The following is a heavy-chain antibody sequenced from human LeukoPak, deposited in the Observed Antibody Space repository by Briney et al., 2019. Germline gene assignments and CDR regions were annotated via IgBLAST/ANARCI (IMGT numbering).Heavy chain of an antibody. CDR1: GFTFSSYA. CDR2: ISGSGGST. D-gene: IGHD3-10*01. CDR3: AKDFQRFGELSGFDY. Sequence: PGGSLRLSCAASGFTFSSYAMSWVRQAPGKGLEWVSAISGSGGSTYYADSVKGRFTISRDNSKNTLYLQMNSLRAEDTAVYYCAKDFQRFGELSGFDYWGQGTLVTVSS. V-gene: IGHV3-23*01. J-gene: IGHJ4*02.